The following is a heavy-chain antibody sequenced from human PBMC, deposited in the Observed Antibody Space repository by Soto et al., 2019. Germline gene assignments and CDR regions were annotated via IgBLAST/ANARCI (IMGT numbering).Heavy chain of an antibody. CDR1: GFTFISYG. V-gene: IGHV3-33*01. D-gene: IGHD3-16*01. CDR3: ERDGGTYATTHFDY. J-gene: IGHJ4*02. CDR2: IWDDGSNK. Sequence: QVQLVESGGGVVQPGRSLRLSCAASGFTFISYGMHWFRQAPGKGLEWVAVIWDDGSNKYYADSVKGRFTISRDNSKNTLYLQMNSLSAEDTAVYYCERDGGTYATTHFDYWGQGTLVTVSS.